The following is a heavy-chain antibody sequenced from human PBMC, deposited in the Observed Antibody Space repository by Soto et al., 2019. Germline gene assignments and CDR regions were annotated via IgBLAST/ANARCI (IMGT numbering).Heavy chain of an antibody. J-gene: IGHJ4*02. V-gene: IGHV1-18*01. Sequence: QVQLVQSGAEVKKPGASVKVSCKASGYTFTSYGISWVRQAPGQGLEWMGWISAYNGNTNYAQKLQGRVTMTTDTSTSTGYVELRSLRSDDTAVYYCARAGAGGYSGYDYFDCWGQGTLVTVSS. CDR1: GYTFTSYG. CDR2: ISAYNGNT. D-gene: IGHD5-12*01. CDR3: ARAGAGGYSGYDYFDC.